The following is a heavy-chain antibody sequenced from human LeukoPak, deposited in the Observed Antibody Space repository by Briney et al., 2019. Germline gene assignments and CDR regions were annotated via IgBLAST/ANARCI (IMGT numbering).Heavy chain of an antibody. CDR1: GFTFSSYE. CDR3: ARRWLLIGDAFDI. D-gene: IGHD3-22*01. J-gene: IGHJ3*02. V-gene: IGHV3-48*03. Sequence: GRSLRLSCAASGFTFSSYEMNWVPHAPAKGLEWGSYSSSSGSPIYYADSVKGRFTISRDNAKNSLYLQMNSLRAEDTAVYYCARRWLLIGDAFDIWGQGTMVTVSS. CDR2: SSSSGSPI.